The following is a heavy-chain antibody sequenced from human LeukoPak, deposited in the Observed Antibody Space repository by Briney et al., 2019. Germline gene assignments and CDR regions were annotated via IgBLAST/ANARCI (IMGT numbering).Heavy chain of an antibody. Sequence: ASVKVSCKASGYTFTGYYMHWVRQAPGQGLEWMGWINPNRGGTNYAQKFQGRVTMTRDTSISTAYMELSRLRSDDTAVYYCARRGDYWGYYFDYWGQGTLVTVSS. D-gene: IGHD4-17*01. V-gene: IGHV1-2*02. CDR3: ARRGDYWGYYFDY. J-gene: IGHJ4*02. CDR2: INPNRGGT. CDR1: GYTFTGYY.